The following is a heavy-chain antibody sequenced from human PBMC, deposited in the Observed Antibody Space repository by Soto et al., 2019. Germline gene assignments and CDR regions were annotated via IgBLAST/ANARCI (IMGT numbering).Heavy chain of an antibody. V-gene: IGHV2-5*01. J-gene: IGHJ4*02. CDR2: IYWNDDK. CDR1: GFSLKNSGVG. D-gene: IGHD6-13*01. Sequence: QITLEESGPSLVKPTQTLTLTCTFSGFSLKNSGVGVAWIRQPPGKALEWLALIYWNDDKRYSPTLKNRININKNTSKNQVVLTMTNMDTVDTGTYYCAHRRGIAAIAKFDYGGQGMLVTVSS. CDR3: AHRRGIAAIAKFDY.